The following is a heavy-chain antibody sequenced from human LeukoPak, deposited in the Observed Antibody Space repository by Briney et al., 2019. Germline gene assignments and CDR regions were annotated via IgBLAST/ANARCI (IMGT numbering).Heavy chain of an antibody. D-gene: IGHD3-16*02. V-gene: IGHV1-18*01. CDR2: ISAYNGNT. CDR3: ARDPYDYVWGSYRSFDY. CDR1: GYTFTSYG. J-gene: IGHJ4*02. Sequence: ASVKVSCKDSGYTFTSYGISWVRQAPGQGLEWMGWISAYNGNTNYAQKLQGRVTMTTDTSTSTAYMELRSLRSDDTAVYYCARDPYDYVWGSYRSFDYWGQGTLVTVSS.